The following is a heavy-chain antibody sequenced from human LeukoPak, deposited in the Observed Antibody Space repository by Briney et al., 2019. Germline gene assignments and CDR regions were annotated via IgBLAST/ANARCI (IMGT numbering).Heavy chain of an antibody. CDR2: ISGSGGST. Sequence: PGGSLRLSCAASGFTFSNYAMSWVRQAPGKGLEWVSAISGSGGSTYYADSVKGRFTISRDNSKNTLYLQMNSLRAEDTAVYYCAKDLDYYDSSGDFDYWGQGTLVTVSS. J-gene: IGHJ4*02. CDR3: AKDLDYYDSSGDFDY. D-gene: IGHD3-22*01. CDR1: GFTFSNYA. V-gene: IGHV3-23*01.